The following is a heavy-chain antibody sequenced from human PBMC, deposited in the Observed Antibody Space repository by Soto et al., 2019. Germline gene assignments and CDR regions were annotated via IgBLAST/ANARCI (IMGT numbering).Heavy chain of an antibody. CDR3: AMGYCSSTSCHRPYYYYYGMDV. D-gene: IGHD2-2*01. CDR2: IIPIFGTA. CDR1: GGTFSSYA. J-gene: IGHJ6*02. Sequence: APVKVSCKASGGTFSSYAISWVRQAPGQGLEWMGGIIPIFGTANYAQKFQGRVTITADESTSTAYMERSSLRSEDTAVYYCAMGYCSSTSCHRPYYYYYGMDVWGQGTTVTVSS. V-gene: IGHV1-69*13.